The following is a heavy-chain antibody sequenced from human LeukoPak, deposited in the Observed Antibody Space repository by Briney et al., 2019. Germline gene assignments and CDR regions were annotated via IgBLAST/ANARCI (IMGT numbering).Heavy chain of an antibody. Sequence: GGSLRLSCAASGFTFSSYAMSWVRQAPGKGLEWVSVISVSGGSTYYADSVKGRFTISRDNSKNTLYLQMNSLRAEDTAVYCCEAVAGTGYFDYWGQGTLVTVSS. J-gene: IGHJ4*02. V-gene: IGHV3-23*01. D-gene: IGHD6-19*01. CDR3: EAVAGTGYFDY. CDR2: ISVSGGST. CDR1: GFTFSSYA.